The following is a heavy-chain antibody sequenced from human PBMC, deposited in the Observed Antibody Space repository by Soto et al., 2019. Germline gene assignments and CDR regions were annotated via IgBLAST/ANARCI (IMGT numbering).Heavy chain of an antibody. V-gene: IGHV3-23*01. CDR3: AKDQGGFAVLFDY. J-gene: IGHJ4*02. CDR1: GFTFSTYA. D-gene: IGHD3-10*01. Sequence: PGGSLRLSCAASGFTFSTYAMAWVRQAPGKGLEWVSAISGSGGSTYYADSVKGRFTISRDNSKNTLYLQMNSLRAEDTAVYYCAKDQGGFAVLFDYWGQGTLVTVSS. CDR2: ISGSGGST.